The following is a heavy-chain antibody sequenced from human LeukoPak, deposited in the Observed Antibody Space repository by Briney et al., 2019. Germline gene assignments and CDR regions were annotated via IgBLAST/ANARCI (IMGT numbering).Heavy chain of an antibody. V-gene: IGHV1-2*06. CDR2: INPNSGGT. Sequence: GASVKVSCKASGYTFTGYYMHWVRQAPGQGLEWMGRINPNSGGTNYAQKFQGRVTMTRDTSISTAYMELSRLRSDDTAVYYCARDRFPSRSSGSGWYSGPRDFDYWGQGTLVTVSS. J-gene: IGHJ4*02. CDR1: GYTFTGYY. D-gene: IGHD6-19*01. CDR3: ARDRFPSRSSGSGWYSGPRDFDY.